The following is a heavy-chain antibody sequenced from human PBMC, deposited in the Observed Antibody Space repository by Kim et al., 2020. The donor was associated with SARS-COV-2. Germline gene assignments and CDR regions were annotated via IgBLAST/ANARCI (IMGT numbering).Heavy chain of an antibody. CDR2: IYSSGST. Sequence: SETLSLTCSVSGGSFSSFYWNWIRQAPGKGLEWIGYIYSSGSTTYNPSLKSRATISLDRSKNEFSLRVTSVTAADTAVYYCARATLVVRRVDYYFDFWGLGTLVTVSS. J-gene: IGHJ4*02. D-gene: IGHD2-2*01. CDR3: ARATLVVRRVDYYFDF. V-gene: IGHV4-59*13. CDR1: GGSFSSFY.